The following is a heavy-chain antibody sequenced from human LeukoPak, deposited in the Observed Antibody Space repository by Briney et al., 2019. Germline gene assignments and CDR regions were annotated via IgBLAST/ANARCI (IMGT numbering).Heavy chain of an antibody. CDR1: GFTFSSYW. CDR3: GRDLGGRSGY. CDR2: IKKDGSET. Sequence: GGSLRLSCAASGFTFSSYWMSWVRQAPGKGLEWVANIKKDGSETYYVDSVKGRFSISRDNAKNTLYLQMNSLRAEDTAVYYCGRDLGGRSGYWGQGTLVTVSS. V-gene: IGHV3-7*03. D-gene: IGHD1-26*01. J-gene: IGHJ4*02.